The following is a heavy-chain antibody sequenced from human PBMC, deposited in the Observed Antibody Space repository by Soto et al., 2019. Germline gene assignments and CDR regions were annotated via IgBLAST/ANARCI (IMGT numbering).Heavy chain of an antibody. D-gene: IGHD2-15*01. CDR2: IYYSGST. CDR1: GGSISSYY. J-gene: IGHJ1*01. Sequence: SETLSLTFTVSGGSISSYYWSWIRQPPGKGLEWIGYIYYSGSTNYNPSLKSRVTISVDTSKNQFSLKLSSVTAADTAVYYCASNRARSYCSGGSCYSIEYFQHWGQGTLVTVSS. V-gene: IGHV4-59*01. CDR3: ASNRARSYCSGGSCYSIEYFQH.